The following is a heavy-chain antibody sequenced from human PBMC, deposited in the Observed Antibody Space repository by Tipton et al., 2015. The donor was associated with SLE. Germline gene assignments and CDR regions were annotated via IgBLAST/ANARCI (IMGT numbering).Heavy chain of an antibody. CDR1: GGSISSGDYY. CDR2: IYYSGST. CDR3: ARVDYSSSSYDY. V-gene: IGHV4-30-4*01. Sequence: TLSLTCTVSGGSISSGDYYWSWIRQPPGKGLEWIGYIYYSGSTYYNPSLRSRVTISVDTSKNQFSLKLSSVTAADTAVYYCARVDYSSSSYDYWGQGTLVTVSS. J-gene: IGHJ4*02. D-gene: IGHD6-6*01.